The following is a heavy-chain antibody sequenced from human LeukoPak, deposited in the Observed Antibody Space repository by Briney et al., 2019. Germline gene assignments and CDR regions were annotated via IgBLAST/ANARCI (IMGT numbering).Heavy chain of an antibody. D-gene: IGHD3-22*01. CDR2: IYYSGNT. CDR1: GGSISNYF. J-gene: IGHJ4*02. V-gene: IGHV4-59*01. Sequence: SETLSLTCTVSGGSISNYFWSWIRQPPGKGLEWIGYIYYSGNTNYNPSLKSRVTISVDTSKNQFPLKLSSVTAADTAVYYCARAHSDTSGYSTKYPDYWGQGTLVTVSS. CDR3: ARAHSDTSGYSTKYPDY.